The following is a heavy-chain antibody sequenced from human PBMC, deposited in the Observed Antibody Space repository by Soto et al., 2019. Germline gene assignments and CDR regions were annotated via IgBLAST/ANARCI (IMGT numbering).Heavy chain of an antibody. Sequence: QLQLQESGPGLVKSSETLSLTCSVSGGSISSRESYWDWIGQPPGQGLEWIGTIYFSGSTYYNPSLKSRGTLSVDTSKNHFSLKLSSVAAADTAVYYCARHWGRGAAGTCYNWGQGTLVTVSS. CDR2: IYFSGST. D-gene: IGHD6-13*01. V-gene: IGHV4-39*01. J-gene: IGHJ4*02. CDR3: ARHWGRGAAGTCYN. CDR1: GGSISSRESY.